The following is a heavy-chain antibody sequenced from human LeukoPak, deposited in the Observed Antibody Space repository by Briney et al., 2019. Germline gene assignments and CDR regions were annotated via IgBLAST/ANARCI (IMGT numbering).Heavy chain of an antibody. V-gene: IGHV4-59*01. CDR3: ARGGGVAGTPYNPYDY. J-gene: IGHJ4*02. Sequence: SETLSLTCTVSGGSISSYYWSRIRQPPGKGLEWIGYIYYSGSTNYNPSLKSRVTISVDTSKNQFSLKLSSVTAADTAVYYCARGGGVAGTPYNPYDYWGQGTLVTVSS. D-gene: IGHD6-19*01. CDR1: GGSISSYY. CDR2: IYYSGST.